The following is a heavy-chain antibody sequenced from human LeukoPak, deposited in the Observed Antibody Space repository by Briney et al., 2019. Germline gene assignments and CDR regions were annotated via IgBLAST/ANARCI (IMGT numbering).Heavy chain of an antibody. CDR1: GGTFSSYA. Sequence: GASVKVSCKASGGTFSSYAISWVRQAPGQRLEWMGRIIPILGIANYAQKFQGRVTITADKSTSTAYMELSSLRSEDTAVYYCARGRDHYYDSSGYYHYWGQGTQVTVSS. V-gene: IGHV1-69*04. CDR3: ARGRDHYYDSSGYYHY. CDR2: IIPILGIA. D-gene: IGHD3-22*01. J-gene: IGHJ4*02.